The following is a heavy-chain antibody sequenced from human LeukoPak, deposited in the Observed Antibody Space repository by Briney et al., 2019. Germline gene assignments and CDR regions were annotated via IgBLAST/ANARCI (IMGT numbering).Heavy chain of an antibody. D-gene: IGHD3-22*01. CDR2: ISTDASST. V-gene: IGHV3-74*01. Sequence: PGGSLRLSCAASGFTFSSYWMHWVRQAPGKGLVWVSRISTDASSTTYADSVKGRFTISRDNAKNTLYLQMNSLRAEDTAVYYCARVPHYYDSSGYLYYYGMDVWGQGTTVTVSS. J-gene: IGHJ6*02. CDR1: GFTFSSYW. CDR3: ARVPHYYDSSGYLYYYGMDV.